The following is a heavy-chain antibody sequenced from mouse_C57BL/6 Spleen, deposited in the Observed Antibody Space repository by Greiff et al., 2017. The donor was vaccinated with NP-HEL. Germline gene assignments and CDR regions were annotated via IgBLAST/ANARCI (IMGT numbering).Heavy chain of an antibody. J-gene: IGHJ4*01. V-gene: IGHV3-6*01. D-gene: IGHD2-4*01. Sequence: EVQLQQSGPGLVKPSQSLSLTCSVTGYSITSGYYWNWIRQFPGNKLEWMGYISYDGSNNYNPSLKNRIPITRDTSKNQFFLKLNSVTTEDTATYYCARERVYYDYDGYAMDYWGQGTSVTVSS. CDR3: ARERVYYDYDGYAMDY. CDR2: ISYDGSN. CDR1: GYSITSGYY.